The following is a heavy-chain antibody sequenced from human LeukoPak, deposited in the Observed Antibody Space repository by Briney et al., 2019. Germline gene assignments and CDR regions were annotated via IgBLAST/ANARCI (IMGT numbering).Heavy chain of an antibody. D-gene: IGHD4/OR15-4a*01. J-gene: IGHJ5*02. Sequence: PSETLSLTCTVSGGSISSSTYYWGWIRRPPGKGLEWIGSIYYSGSTYYSPSLKSRVTVSVDTSKNQFSLKLSSVTSADTAVYYCARLTNDWFDPWGQGTLVTVSS. CDR2: IYYSGST. CDR1: GGSISSSTYY. V-gene: IGHV4-39*01. CDR3: ARLTNDWFDP.